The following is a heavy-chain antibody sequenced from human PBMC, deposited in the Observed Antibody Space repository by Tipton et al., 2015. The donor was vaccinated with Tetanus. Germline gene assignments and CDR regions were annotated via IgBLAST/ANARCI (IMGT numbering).Heavy chain of an antibody. CDR1: GFTFRSYA. CDR3: AKGKGIXXXDWRHYFDX. CDR2: ISYDGTDT. Sequence: SLRLSCAASGFTFRSYAMHWVRQVPGKGLEWVAFISYDGTDTNYANSVKGRFTISRDSARNTLSLQMNSLRGEDTALYYCAKGKGIXXXDWRHYFDXWGXGTLVXXS. J-gene: IGHJ4*01. V-gene: IGHV3-30*18. D-gene: IGHD2-21*02.